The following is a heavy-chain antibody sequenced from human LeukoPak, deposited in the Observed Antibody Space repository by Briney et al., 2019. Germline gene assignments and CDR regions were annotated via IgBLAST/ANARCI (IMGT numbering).Heavy chain of an antibody. D-gene: IGHD6-13*01. CDR3: ARDRSSSWGD. CDR1: RYTFTSYY. Sequence: GASVKVSYKASRYTFTSYYMHWVRQAPGQGLEWMGVINPSGGSTSYAQKFQGRVTMTRDTSTSTVYMELSSLRSEDTAVYYCARDRSSSWGDWGQGTLVTVSS. CDR2: INPSGGST. V-gene: IGHV1-46*01. J-gene: IGHJ4*02.